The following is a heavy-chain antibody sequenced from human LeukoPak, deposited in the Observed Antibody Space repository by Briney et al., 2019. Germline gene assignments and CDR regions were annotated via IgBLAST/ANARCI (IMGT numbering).Heavy chain of an antibody. CDR3: AKGPSSDYFDY. Sequence: GGSLRLSCAASGFTFSNYPMSWVRQAPGKGLEWVSAISDSGGRTYYADSVKGRFTISRDNSKNTLYLQMNSLRAEDTVVFYCAKGPSSDYFDYWGQGTLVTVSS. J-gene: IGHJ4*02. CDR2: ISDSGGRT. CDR1: GFTFSNYP. V-gene: IGHV3-23*01.